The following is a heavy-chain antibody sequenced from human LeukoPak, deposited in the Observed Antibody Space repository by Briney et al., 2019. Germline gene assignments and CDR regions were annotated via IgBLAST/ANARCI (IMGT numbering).Heavy chain of an antibody. J-gene: IGHJ6*03. D-gene: IGHD2-15*01. CDR3: ARSVEGYCSGGSCYSYYYYMDV. V-gene: IGHV4-59*01. Sequence: SETLSLTCTVSGGSISSYYWSWIRQPPGKGLEWIGYIYYSGSTNYNPSLKSRVTISVDTSKNQFSLKLSSVTAADTAVYYCARSVEGYCSGGSCYSYYYYMDVWGKGTTVTVSS. CDR1: GGSISSYY. CDR2: IYYSGST.